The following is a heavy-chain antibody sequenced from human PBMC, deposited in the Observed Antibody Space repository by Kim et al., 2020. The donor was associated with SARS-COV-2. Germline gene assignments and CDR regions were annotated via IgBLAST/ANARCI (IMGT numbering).Heavy chain of an antibody. CDR2: DGSIT. V-gene: IGHV3-74*01. Sequence: DGSITTYAVSVEGRFTIARDNAKNTLYLQMNSLRVEDTAVYYCARAMGESNSWGQGTLVTVSS. J-gene: IGHJ4*02. CDR3: ARAMGESNS. D-gene: IGHD2-21*01.